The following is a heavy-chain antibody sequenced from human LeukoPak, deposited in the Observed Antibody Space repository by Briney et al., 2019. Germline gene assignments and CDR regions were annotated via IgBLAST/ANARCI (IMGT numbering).Heavy chain of an antibody. CDR1: GFNFGSHE. J-gene: IGHJ3*02. D-gene: IGHD2-15*01. V-gene: IGHV3-48*03. CDR2: IGGSGSPT. CDR3: AREIIPTPDTFDI. Sequence: PGGSLRLSCVVSGFNFGSHEMSWVRQAPGKGLEWVSYIGGSGSPTHYAASVKGRFTVSRDNAKNSLYLQLNNLRAEDTAVYYCAREIIPTPDTFDIWGQGTVVTVSS.